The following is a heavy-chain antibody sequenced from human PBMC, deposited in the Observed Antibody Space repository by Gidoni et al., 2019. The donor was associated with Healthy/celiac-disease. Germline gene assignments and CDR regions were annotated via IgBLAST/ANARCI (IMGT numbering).Heavy chain of an antibody. Sequence: QVQLVESGGGVVQPGRSLRLSCAASGFTFSSYGMHWVRQAPGKGLECVAVIWYDGSNKYYADSVKGRFTISRDNSKNTLYLQMNSLRAEDTAVYYCARWYRGMAASDYWGQGTLVTVSS. D-gene: IGHD1-26*01. CDR2: IWYDGSNK. CDR3: ARWYRGMAASDY. J-gene: IGHJ4*02. V-gene: IGHV3-33*01. CDR1: GFTFSSYG.